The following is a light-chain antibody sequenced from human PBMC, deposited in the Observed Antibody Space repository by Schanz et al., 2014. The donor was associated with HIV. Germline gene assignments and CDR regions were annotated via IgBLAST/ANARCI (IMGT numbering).Light chain of an antibody. CDR1: SGDVGRYDY. J-gene: IGLJ3*02. CDR3: SSYEGIHNWV. V-gene: IGLV2-14*03. CDR2: DVT. Sequence: QSALTQPASVSGSLGQSITISCTGTSGDVGRYDYVSWYQQHPGQAPKLLIYDVTYRPSGISNRFSGSKSGYTASLTISGLQADDEADYYCSSYEGIHNWVFGGGTKLTVL.